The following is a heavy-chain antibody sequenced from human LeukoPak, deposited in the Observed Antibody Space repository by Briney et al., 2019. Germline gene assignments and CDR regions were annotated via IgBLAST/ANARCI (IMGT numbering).Heavy chain of an antibody. CDR2: INWDGGST. Sequence: SGGSLRLSCAASGFTFDDYGMSWVRPVPGKGLGWVSGINWDGGSTGYADSVKGRFTISRDNATNSLYLQMNRLRAEDSNLHYCARGRDTFIVVDYFDFRGQGTLVSFSS. V-gene: IGHV3-20*04. J-gene: IGHJ4*02. D-gene: IGHD2-15*01. CDR1: GFTFDDYG. CDR3: ARGRDTFIVVDYFDF.